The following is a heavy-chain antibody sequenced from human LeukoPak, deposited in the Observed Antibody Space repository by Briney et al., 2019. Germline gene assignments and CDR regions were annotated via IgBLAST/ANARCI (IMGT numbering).Heavy chain of an antibody. Sequence: PGGSLRLSCAASGFTVSSNYMSWVRQAPGKGLKWVSVIYSGGSTYYADSVKGRFTISRDNSKNTLYLQMNSLRAEDTAVYYCARDRGYCSSTSCYRWFDPWGQGTLVTVSS. CDR1: GFTVSSNY. V-gene: IGHV3-53*01. J-gene: IGHJ5*02. D-gene: IGHD2-2*02. CDR3: ARDRGYCSSTSCYRWFDP. CDR2: IYSGGST.